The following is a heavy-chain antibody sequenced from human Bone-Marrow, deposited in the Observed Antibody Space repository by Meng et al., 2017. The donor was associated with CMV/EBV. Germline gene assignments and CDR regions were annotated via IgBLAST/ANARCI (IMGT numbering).Heavy chain of an antibody. V-gene: IGHV3-30*04. CDR2: ISYDGSNK. CDR3: ARDMNCSSTSCYSTNYYYYYGMDV. J-gene: IGHJ6*02. D-gene: IGHD2-2*01. Sequence: GESLKISCAASGFTFSSYAMHWVRQAPGKGLEWVAVISYDGSNKYCADSVKGRFTISRDNSKNTLYLQMNSLRAEDTAVYYCARDMNCSSTSCYSTNYYYYYGMDVWGQGPTVTVSS. CDR1: GFTFSSYA.